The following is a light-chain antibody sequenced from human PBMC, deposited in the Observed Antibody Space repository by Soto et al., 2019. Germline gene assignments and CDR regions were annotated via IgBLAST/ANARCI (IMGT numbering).Light chain of an antibody. Sequence: SYELTQPPSVSVAPGQTARITCGGDNIGTKNVHWYQQKPGQAPVLVVYDDSDRPSGIPERFSGSNSGLTATLTISGVEVGDEADYYCQVWDTSGDPNDVFGTGTKVTVL. CDR2: DDS. J-gene: IGLJ1*01. V-gene: IGLV3-21*02. CDR1: NIGTKN. CDR3: QVWDTSGDPNDV.